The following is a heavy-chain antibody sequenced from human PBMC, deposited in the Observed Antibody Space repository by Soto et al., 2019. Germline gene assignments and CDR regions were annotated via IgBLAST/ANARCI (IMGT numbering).Heavy chain of an antibody. J-gene: IGHJ4*02. V-gene: IGHV4-59*01. CDR2: FYYSGST. D-gene: IGHD1-1*01. Sequence: QVQLHESGPGLVKPSETLSLTCSVSGGSISGYYWSWFRQPPGKGLEWIASFYYSGSTNYNPSLKSRVTISVDTSKNSFSLDLSSVTAADTAVYYCARASPYNWKNDYWGQGALVTVS. CDR1: GGSISGYY. CDR3: ARASPYNWKNDY.